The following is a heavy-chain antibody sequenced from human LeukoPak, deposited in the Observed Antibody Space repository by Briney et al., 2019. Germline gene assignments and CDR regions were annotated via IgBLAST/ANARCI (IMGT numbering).Heavy chain of an antibody. D-gene: IGHD3-3*01. CDR3: ARDYELRFLEWLSFGLGFDY. CDR2: INPNIGDT. CDR1: GFAFTGYY. J-gene: IGHJ4*02. V-gene: IGHV1-2*06. Sequence: ASVKVSCKTSGFAFTGYYIHWVRQAPGQGLEWMGRINPNIGDTSHAQQFQGRVTMTRDTSISTAYMELSSLRSDDTAVYYCARDYELRFLEWLSFGLGFDYWGQGTLVTVSS.